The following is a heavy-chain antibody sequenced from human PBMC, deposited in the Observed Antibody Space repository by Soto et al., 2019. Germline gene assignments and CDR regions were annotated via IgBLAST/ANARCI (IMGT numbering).Heavy chain of an antibody. V-gene: IGHV1-18*01. CDR3: ARGRYGDY. D-gene: IGHD1-1*01. J-gene: IGHJ4*02. CDR2: ISAHNGNK. CDR1: GYAFTTYG. Sequence: QVHLVQSGAEVKKPGASVKVSCKDSGYAFTTYGITWVRQAPGQGLEWMEWISAHNGNKNYAPNLQGRVTVTRDTSTSTAYMELRSLRSDDTAVYYCARGRYGDYWGQGALVTVSS.